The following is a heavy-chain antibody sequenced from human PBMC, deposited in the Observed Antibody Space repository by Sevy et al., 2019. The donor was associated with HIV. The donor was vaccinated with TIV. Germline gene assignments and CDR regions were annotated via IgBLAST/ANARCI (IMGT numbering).Heavy chain of an antibody. CDR2: MSRGGDRT. CDR1: GFIFSKFA. CDR3: AKDFSYGGNSWNFDF. V-gene: IGHV3-23*01. Sequence: GGSLRLSCAASGFIFSKFALSWVRQAPGRGLEWVSAMSRGGDRTYYAGSVKGRFTSSRDNSKNMMDLQMNGLRAEDTAVYYCAKDFSYGGNSWNFDFWGQGTLVTVSS. D-gene: IGHD1-1*01. J-gene: IGHJ4*02.